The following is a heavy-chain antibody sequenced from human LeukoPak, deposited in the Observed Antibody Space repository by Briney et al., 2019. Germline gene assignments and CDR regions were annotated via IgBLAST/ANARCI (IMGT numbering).Heavy chain of an antibody. CDR3: ARGETTADFDY. Sequence: GGSLRLSCAASGFTFSSYSMSWVRQAPGKGLEWVSSISSSSSYTYYADSVKGRFTISRDNAKNSLYLQMNSLRAEDTAVYYCARGETTADFDYWGQGTLVTVSS. D-gene: IGHD4-17*01. V-gene: IGHV3-21*01. CDR2: ISSSSSYT. CDR1: GFTFSSYS. J-gene: IGHJ4*02.